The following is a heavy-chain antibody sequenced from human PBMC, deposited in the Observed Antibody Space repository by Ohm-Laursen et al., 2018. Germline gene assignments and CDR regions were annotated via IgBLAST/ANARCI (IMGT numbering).Heavy chain of an antibody. CDR3: ARDPRGYSYGFNVY. D-gene: IGHD5-18*01. Sequence: SLRLSCAASGFTFSSYWMSWVRQAPGKGLEWVANIKQDASEKYYVDSVKGRFIISRDNAKNSLYLQMNSLRAEDTAVYYCARDPRGYSYGFNVYWGQGTLVTVSS. CDR1: GFTFSSYW. V-gene: IGHV3-7*01. J-gene: IGHJ4*02. CDR2: IKQDASEK.